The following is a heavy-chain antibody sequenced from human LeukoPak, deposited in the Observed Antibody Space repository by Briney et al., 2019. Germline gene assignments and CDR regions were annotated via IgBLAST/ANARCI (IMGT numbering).Heavy chain of an antibody. D-gene: IGHD2-2*01. Sequence: GESLKISCKVSGYSFSSYWIGWVRQMPGKGLEWMGIIYPDDSDTRYSPSFRGQVTVSADKSISTAYLEWSSLKASDTAMYYCARYRGSCSRASCCADYWGQGTLVTVSS. CDR1: GYSFSSYW. CDR2: IYPDDSDT. J-gene: IGHJ4*02. CDR3: ARYRGSCSRASCCADY. V-gene: IGHV5-51*01.